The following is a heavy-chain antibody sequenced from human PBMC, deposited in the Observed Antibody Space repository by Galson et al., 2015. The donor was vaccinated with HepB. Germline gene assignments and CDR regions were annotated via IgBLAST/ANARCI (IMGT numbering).Heavy chain of an antibody. CDR3: ARDTWAAAGTHAFDI. CDR1: GFTFSRYA. CDR2: ISSSSSYI. V-gene: IGHV3-21*01. D-gene: IGHD6-13*01. Sequence: SLRLSCAASGFTFSRYAMTWVRQAPGKGLEWVSSISSSSSYIYYADSVKGRFTISRDNAKNSLYLQMNSLRAEDTAVYYCARDTWAAAGTHAFDIWGQGTMVTVSS. J-gene: IGHJ3*02.